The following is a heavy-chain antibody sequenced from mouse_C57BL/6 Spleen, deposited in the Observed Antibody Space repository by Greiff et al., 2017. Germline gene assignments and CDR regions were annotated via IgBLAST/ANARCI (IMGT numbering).Heavy chain of an antibody. Sequence: VQLKESGTVLARPGASVKMSCKTSGYTFTSYWMHWVKQRPGPGPEWIGAIYPGNSDPSYNQKFKGKAKLTAVTSASTAYTELSSLTNEDSAVYYCALYYYGKGLDYWGQGTTLTVSS. J-gene: IGHJ2*01. V-gene: IGHV1-5*01. CDR2: IYPGNSDP. CDR3: ALYYYGKGLDY. CDR1: GYTFTSYW. D-gene: IGHD1-1*01.